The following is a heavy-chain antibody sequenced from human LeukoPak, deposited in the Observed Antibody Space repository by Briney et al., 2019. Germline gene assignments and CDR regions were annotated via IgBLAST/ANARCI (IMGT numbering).Heavy chain of an antibody. CDR2: IRYDGSYD. CDR1: GFTFSHYA. D-gene: IGHD3-10*01. V-gene: IGHV3-30*02. CDR3: AKDPPLYGSGSYLDY. J-gene: IGHJ4*02. Sequence: PGGSLRLSCAASGFTFSHYAMHWVRQALGKGLEFVAFIRYDGSYDSYADSVRGRFTISRDDSKNTLYLQMNSLRVEDTAVYYCAKDPPLYGSGSYLDYWGQGSLVTVSS.